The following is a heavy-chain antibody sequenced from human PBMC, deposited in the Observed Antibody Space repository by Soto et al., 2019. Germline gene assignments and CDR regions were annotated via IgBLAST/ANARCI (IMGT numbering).Heavy chain of an antibody. Sequence: EVQLLESGGGLVQPGGSLRLSCAASGFTFSSYAMSWVRQAPGKGLEWVSAISGSGGSTYYADSVKGRFSISRDNSKNPLYLQMNSLTAEDTAVYYCANLRGTGINRGYFDYWGQGTLVTVSS. D-gene: IGHD7-27*01. CDR3: ANLRGTGINRGYFDY. J-gene: IGHJ4*02. CDR2: ISGSGGST. V-gene: IGHV3-23*01. CDR1: GFTFSSYA.